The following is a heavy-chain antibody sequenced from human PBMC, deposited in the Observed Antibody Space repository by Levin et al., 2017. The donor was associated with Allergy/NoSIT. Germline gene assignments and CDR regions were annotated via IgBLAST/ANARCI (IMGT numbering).Heavy chain of an antibody. CDR3: TRAIYYGAYEGFQK. Sequence: QAGGSLRLSCAASGFKFDDYAMHWVRQAPGKGLEWVSGISWHSADIGYADSVRGRFIISRDNTQNSVTLQMNSLTTADSALYYCTRAIYYGAYEGFQKWGQGTLVIVSS. J-gene: IGHJ4*02. CDR2: ISWHSADI. CDR1: GFKFDDYA. D-gene: IGHD4-17*01. V-gene: IGHV3-9*01.